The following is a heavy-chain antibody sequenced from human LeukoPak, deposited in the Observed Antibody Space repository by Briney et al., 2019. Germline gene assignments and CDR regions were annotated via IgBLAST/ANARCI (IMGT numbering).Heavy chain of an antibody. CDR2: INPNSGGT. J-gene: IGHJ3*02. Sequence: ASVKVSCKASGYTFTGYYMHWVRQAPGQGLEWMGWINPNSGGTNYAQKFQGRVTMTRDTSISTAYMELSRLRSDDTAVYYCAGSVVVVPAASDAFDIWGQGTMVTVSS. D-gene: IGHD2-2*01. V-gene: IGHV1-2*02. CDR1: GYTFTGYY. CDR3: AGSVVVVPAASDAFDI.